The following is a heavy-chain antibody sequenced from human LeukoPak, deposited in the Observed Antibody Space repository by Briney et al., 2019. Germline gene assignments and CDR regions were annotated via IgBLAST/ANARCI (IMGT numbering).Heavy chain of an antibody. J-gene: IGHJ4*02. V-gene: IGHV1-2*02. CDR3: ARDVSSIEAGGHDY. CDR2: INPNSGGT. CDR1: GYTFTGYY. Sequence: ASVKVSCKASGYTFTGYYMHWVRQAPGQGLEWMGWINPNSGGTNYAQKVQGRVTMTRDTSISTAYMELSRLRSVDPAVYYCARDVSSIEAGGHDYWGQGTLVTVSS. D-gene: IGHD3-16*01.